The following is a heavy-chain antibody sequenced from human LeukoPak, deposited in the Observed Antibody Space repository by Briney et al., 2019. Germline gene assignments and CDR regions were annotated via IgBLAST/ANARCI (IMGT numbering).Heavy chain of an antibody. V-gene: IGHV1-69*13. CDR1: GGTFSSYA. CDR3: ARLVGEHRPFDY. Sequence: ASVKVSCKASGGTFSSYAISWVRQAPGQGLEWVGGIIPIFGTANYAQKFQGRVTITADESTSTAYMELSSLRSEDTAVYYCARLVGEHRPFDYWGQGTLVTVSS. CDR2: IIPIFGTA. J-gene: IGHJ4*02. D-gene: IGHD2-21*01.